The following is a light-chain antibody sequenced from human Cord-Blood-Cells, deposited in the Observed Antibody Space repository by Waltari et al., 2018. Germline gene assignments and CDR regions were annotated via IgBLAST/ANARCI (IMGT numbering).Light chain of an antibody. CDR2: DVS. J-gene: IGLJ1*01. V-gene: IGLV2-14*01. Sequence: QSALTQPASVSGSPGQSITIPCTGTSSDVGGYNYVSWYQQHPGKAPKLMIYDVSKRPPGVSNRFSGSKSGNTASLTISGLQAEDEADYYCSSYTSSSTYVFGTGTKVTVL. CDR3: SSYTSSSTYV. CDR1: SSDVGGYNY.